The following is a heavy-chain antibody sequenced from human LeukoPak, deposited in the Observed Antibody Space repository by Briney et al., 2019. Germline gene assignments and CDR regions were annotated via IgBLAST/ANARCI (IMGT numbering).Heavy chain of an antibody. D-gene: IGHD2-15*01. V-gene: IGHV3-21*01. Sequence: GGSLRLSCAASGFTFSSYSMDWVRQAPGKELEWVSSISSSSSYIYYADSVKGRFTISRDNAKNSLYLQMNSQRAEDTAVYYCARDLGGSGFDYWGQGTLVTVSS. J-gene: IGHJ4*02. CDR3: ARDLGGSGFDY. CDR2: ISSSSSYI. CDR1: GFTFSSYS.